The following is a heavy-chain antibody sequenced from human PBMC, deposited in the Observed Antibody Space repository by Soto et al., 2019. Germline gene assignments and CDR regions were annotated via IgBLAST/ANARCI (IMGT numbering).Heavy chain of an antibody. J-gene: IGHJ4*02. CDR2: IYPGDSDT. Sequence: GESLKISCKGSGYSFTSYWIGWVRQMPGKGLEWMGIIYPGDSDTRYSPSFQGQVTISADKSISTAYLQWSSLKASGTAMYYCARRSDDSSGYFSYFDYWGQGTLVTVSS. V-gene: IGHV5-51*01. CDR1: GYSFTSYW. D-gene: IGHD3-22*01. CDR3: ARRSDDSSGYFSYFDY.